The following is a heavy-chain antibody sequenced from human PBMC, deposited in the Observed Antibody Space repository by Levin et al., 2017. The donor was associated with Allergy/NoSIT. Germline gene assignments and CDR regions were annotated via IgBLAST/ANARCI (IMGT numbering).Heavy chain of an antibody. V-gene: IGHV3-33*01. Sequence: GGSLRLSCAASGFTFSSYGMHWVRQAPGKGLEWVAVIWYDGSNKYYADSVKGRFTISRDNSKNTLYLQMNSLRAEDTAVYYCARRTSNYLFDYWGQGTLVTVSS. CDR2: IWYDGSNK. CDR1: GFTFSSYG. CDR3: ARRTSNYLFDY. D-gene: IGHD4-11*01. J-gene: IGHJ4*02.